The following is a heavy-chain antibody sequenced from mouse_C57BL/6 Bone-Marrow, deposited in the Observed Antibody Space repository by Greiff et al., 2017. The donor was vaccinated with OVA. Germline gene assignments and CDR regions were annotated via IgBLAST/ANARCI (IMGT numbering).Heavy chain of an antibody. CDR3: VGSSPWFAY. J-gene: IGHJ3*01. CDR1: GYTFTSYG. CDR2: IYPRSGNT. V-gene: IGHV1-81*01. Sequence: SGAELARPGASVKLSCKASGYTFTSYGISWVKQRTGQGLEWIGEIYPRSGNTYYNEKFKGKATLTADKSSSTAYMELRSLTSEDSAVYFCVGSSPWFAYWGQGTLVTVSA. D-gene: IGHD1-1*01.